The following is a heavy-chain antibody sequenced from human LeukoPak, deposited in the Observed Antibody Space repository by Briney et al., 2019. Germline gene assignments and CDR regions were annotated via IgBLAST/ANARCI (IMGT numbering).Heavy chain of an antibody. CDR1: GYTFTSYG. Sequence: ASVKVSCKASGYTFTSYGISWVRQAPGQGLEWMGWISAYNGNTNYAQKLQGRVTMTTDTSTSTAYMELSRLRSDDTAVYYCAGLFTGYSSSWYPFDYWGQGTLVTVSS. CDR2: ISAYNGNT. D-gene: IGHD6-13*01. CDR3: AGLFTGYSSSWYPFDY. J-gene: IGHJ4*02. V-gene: IGHV1-18*01.